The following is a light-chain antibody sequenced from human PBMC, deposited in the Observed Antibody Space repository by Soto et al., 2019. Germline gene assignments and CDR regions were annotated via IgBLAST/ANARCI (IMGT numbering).Light chain of an antibody. Sequence: DIVMTQSPVSLPVTPGEPASISCRSSRSLLHSNGYNYLDWYLQKPGQSPQLLIYLGSNRASGVPDRFSRSGSGTDFTLKISRVEAEDVGVYYCMQALQTPKTFGQGTRLEIK. J-gene: IGKJ5*01. CDR1: RSLLHSNGYNY. V-gene: IGKV2-28*01. CDR3: MQALQTPKT. CDR2: LGS.